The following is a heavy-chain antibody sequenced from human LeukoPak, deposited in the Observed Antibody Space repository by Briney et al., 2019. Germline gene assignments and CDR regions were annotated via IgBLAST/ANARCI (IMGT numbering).Heavy chain of an antibody. D-gene: IGHD3-22*01. V-gene: IGHV4-39*07. Sequence: PETLSLTCTVSGGSISSSSYYWGWIRQPPGKGLEWIGSIYYSGSTYYNPSLKSRVTISVDTSKNQFSLKLSSVTAADTAVYYCARAGYYDSSGYYRTSVADYWGQGTLVTVSS. CDR3: ARAGYYDSSGYYRTSVADY. CDR2: IYYSGST. J-gene: IGHJ4*02. CDR1: GGSISSSSYY.